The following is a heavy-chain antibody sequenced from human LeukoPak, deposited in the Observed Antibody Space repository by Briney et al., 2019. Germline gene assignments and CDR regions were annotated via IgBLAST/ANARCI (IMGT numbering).Heavy chain of an antibody. CDR2: INWKSDPI. V-gene: IGHV3-9*01. Sequence: GGSLRLSCAASGFTFDDCAMHWVRQVPGKGLEWVSSINWKSDPIDYADSVKGRFTISRDNAKKSLYLEMNSLRAEDTALYYCAKGGIHRGYYYYYMDVWGKGTTVTISS. CDR3: AKGGIHRGYYYYYMDV. J-gene: IGHJ6*03. D-gene: IGHD6-13*01. CDR1: GFTFDDCA.